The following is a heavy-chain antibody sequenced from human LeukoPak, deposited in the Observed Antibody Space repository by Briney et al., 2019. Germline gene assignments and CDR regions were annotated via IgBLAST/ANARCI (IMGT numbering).Heavy chain of an antibody. J-gene: IGHJ3*02. D-gene: IGHD3-22*01. V-gene: IGHV3-30*18. Sequence: GGSLRLSCAASGFTISSYGMHWVRQAPGKGLEWVAVISYDGSNKYYADSVKGRFTIPRDNSKNTLYLQMNSLRAEDTAVYYCAKDKKYYDSSGYASTAFDIWGQGTMVTVSS. CDR1: GFTISSYG. CDR3: AKDKKYYDSSGYASTAFDI. CDR2: ISYDGSNK.